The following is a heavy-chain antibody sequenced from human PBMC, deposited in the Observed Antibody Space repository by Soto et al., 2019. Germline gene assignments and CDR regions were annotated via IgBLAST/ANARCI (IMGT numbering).Heavy chain of an antibody. V-gene: IGHV1-3*01. CDR2: INAGNGDT. Sequence: QVQLVQSGAEVRKPGASVKVSCKASGYTFSTYILHWVRQAPGQRPEWMGWINAGNGDTKYSQEVRGRATSIRDTSASTVYMDLSSLRSEDTAVYYCARDGYCTTTGCRYFYNYWGQGTLVTVSS. D-gene: IGHD2-2*01. CDR1: GYTFSTYI. J-gene: IGHJ4*02. CDR3: ARDGYCTTTGCRYFYNY.